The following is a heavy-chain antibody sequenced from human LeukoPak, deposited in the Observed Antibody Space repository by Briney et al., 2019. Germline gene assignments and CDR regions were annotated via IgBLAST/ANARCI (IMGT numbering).Heavy chain of an antibody. J-gene: IGHJ4*02. CDR2: IRNDGTNK. V-gene: IGHV3-30*02. CDR1: GFSFSSYG. CDR3: AKFGYYYDSSGYSDSDY. Sequence: GGSLRLSCAASGFSFSSYGMHWVRQAPGKGLEWVALIRNDGTNKYYADSVKGRFTISRDNSKNTLYLQMNSLRTEDTAVYYCAKFGYYYDSSGYSDSDYWGQGTLVTVSS. D-gene: IGHD3-22*01.